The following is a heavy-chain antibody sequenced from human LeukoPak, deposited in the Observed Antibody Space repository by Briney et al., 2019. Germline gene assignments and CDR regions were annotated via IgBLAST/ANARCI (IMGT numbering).Heavy chain of an antibody. CDR1: GFTFSSYW. V-gene: IGHV3-33*08. J-gene: IGHJ6*02. Sequence: GGSLRLSCAASGFTFSSYWMSWVRQAPGKGLEWVAIVWGDGNTKYYGDSAKGRFTISRDNSKNTLYLQMSSLRVEDTAVYYCARDIGGPDGDGLDVWGQGTTVTVSS. CDR3: ARDIGGPDGDGLDV. CDR2: VWGDGNTK. D-gene: IGHD3-10*01.